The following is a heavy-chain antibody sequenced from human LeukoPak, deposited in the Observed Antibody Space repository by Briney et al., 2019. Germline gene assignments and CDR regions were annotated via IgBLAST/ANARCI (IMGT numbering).Heavy chain of an antibody. Sequence: SETLSLTCTVSGGSISSYYWSWIRQPAGKGLEWIGRIYTSGSTNYNPSLKSRVTMSVDTSKNQFSLKLSSVTAADTAVYYCARGDYSSSWSWFDPWGQGTLVTVSS. CDR1: GGSISSYY. J-gene: IGHJ5*02. D-gene: IGHD6-13*01. CDR2: IYTSGST. CDR3: ARGDYSSSWSWFDP. V-gene: IGHV4-4*07.